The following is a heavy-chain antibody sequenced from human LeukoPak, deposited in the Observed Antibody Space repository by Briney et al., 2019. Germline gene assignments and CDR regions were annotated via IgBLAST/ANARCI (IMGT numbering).Heavy chain of an antibody. CDR1: GGSVSGYH. J-gene: IGHJ6*03. CDR3: ARVPRSYYYYYYMDV. CDR2: IYYSGSS. V-gene: IGHV4-59*02. Sequence: TSETLSLTCNVSGGSVSGYHWSWIRQPPGKGLEWLGYIYYSGSSNYNPSLKSRVTMSADTSKNQFSLKLSSVTAADTAVYHCARVPRSYYYYYYMDVWGKGTTVTVSS.